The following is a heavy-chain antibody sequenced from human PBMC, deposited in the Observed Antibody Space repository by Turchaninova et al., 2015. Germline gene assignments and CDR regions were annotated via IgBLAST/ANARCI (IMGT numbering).Heavy chain of an antibody. Sequence: QVQLQQWGAGLLKPSETLSLTCAVYGGSLSGYYWGWIRPPPGKGLEWIGEINHSGSTNYNPSLKSRVTISVDTSKNQFSLKLSSVTAADTAVYYCARKGSYYHWGQGTLVTVSS. CDR3: ARKGSYYH. V-gene: IGHV4-34*01. J-gene: IGHJ4*02. CDR2: INHSGST. CDR1: GGSLSGYY. D-gene: IGHD3-10*01.